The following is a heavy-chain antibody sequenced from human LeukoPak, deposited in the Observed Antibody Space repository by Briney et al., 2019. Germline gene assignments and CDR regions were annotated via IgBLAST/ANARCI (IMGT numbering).Heavy chain of an antibody. CDR2: ISAYNGNT. CDR3: ARGLRDGYNGDYIDY. Sequence: ASVKVSCKASGGTFSSYAISWVRQAPGQGLEWMGWISAYNGNTNYAQNLQGRVTMTTDTSTSTAYMELRSLRSDDTAVYYCARGLRDGYNGDYIDYWGQGTLVTVSS. V-gene: IGHV1-18*01. D-gene: IGHD5-24*01. J-gene: IGHJ4*02. CDR1: GGTFSSYA.